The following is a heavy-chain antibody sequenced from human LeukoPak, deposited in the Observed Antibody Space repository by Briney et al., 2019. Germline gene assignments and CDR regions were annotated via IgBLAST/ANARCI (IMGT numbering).Heavy chain of an antibody. CDR3: ARGPTTIGGAGKGYFDY. CDR2: ISSGASYK. V-gene: IGHV3-21*01. CDR1: GFTFSDFS. Sequence: GGSLRLSCAGSGFTFSDFSMRWVSQAPGKGLEWVSSISSGASYKFYADSVKGRFTISRDNAERSVYLQLSSLRTDDTALYYCARGPTTIGGAGKGYFDYWGQEILVLVSP. J-gene: IGHJ4*02. D-gene: IGHD6-13*01.